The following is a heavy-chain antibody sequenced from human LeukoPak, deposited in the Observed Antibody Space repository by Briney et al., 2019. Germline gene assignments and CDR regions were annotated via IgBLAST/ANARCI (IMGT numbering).Heavy chain of an antibody. D-gene: IGHD2-21*01. CDR3: ARDHGGDSSGGSHGYFQH. V-gene: IGHV3-23*01. CDR1: GFTFNNYA. Sequence: PGGSLRLSCGASGFTFNNYAMSWVRQAPGKGLEWVSAISGSGGSTYYADSVKGRFTISRDNSKNTLYLQMGSLRAEDMAVYYCARDHGGDSSGGSHGYFQHWGQGTLVTVSS. CDR2: ISGSGGST. J-gene: IGHJ1*01.